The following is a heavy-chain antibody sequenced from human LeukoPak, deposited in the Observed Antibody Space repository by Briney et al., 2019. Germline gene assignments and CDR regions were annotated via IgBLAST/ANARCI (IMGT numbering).Heavy chain of an antibody. CDR2: IYYSGST. CDR3: ARGEVAQGGGNFDY. CDR1: GGSISGGGYY. J-gene: IGHJ4*02. D-gene: IGHD2-21*01. V-gene: IGHV4-31*03. Sequence: SETLSLTCTVSGGSISGGGYYWSWIRQHPGKGLEWIGYIYYSGSTYYNPSLKSRVTISVDTSKNQFSLKLSSVTAADTAVYYCARGEVAQGGGNFDYWGQGTLVTVSS.